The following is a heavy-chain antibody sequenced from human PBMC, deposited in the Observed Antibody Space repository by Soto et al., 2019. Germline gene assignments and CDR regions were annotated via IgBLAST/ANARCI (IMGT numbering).Heavy chain of an antibody. Sequence: SAPRSLACTVGGGSIIRFYWHWVRQPAGKGVEWIGRIFSSGSTSFNPSLESRVAMSVDTSKNHFSLNLSSVTAADMAVYYCAREGSYSAYNFAHGIQLWSFDYWGQGPLVTFSS. J-gene: IGHJ4*02. CDR1: GGSIIRFY. D-gene: IGHD5-12*01. CDR3: AREGSYSAYNFAHGIQLWSFDY. CDR2: IFSSGST. V-gene: IGHV4-4*07.